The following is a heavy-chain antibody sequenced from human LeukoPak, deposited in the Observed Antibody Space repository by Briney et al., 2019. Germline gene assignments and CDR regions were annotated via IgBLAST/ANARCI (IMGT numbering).Heavy chain of an antibody. CDR1: GGSISSYY. Sequence: PSETLSLTCTVSGGSISSYYWSWIRQPPGKGLEWIGYIYYSGSTNYNPTLKSRVTISVDTSKNQFSLKLSSVTAADTAVYYCARAHGRFDYWGQGTLVTVSS. J-gene: IGHJ4*02. CDR3: ARAHGRFDY. V-gene: IGHV4-59*01. CDR2: IYYSGST.